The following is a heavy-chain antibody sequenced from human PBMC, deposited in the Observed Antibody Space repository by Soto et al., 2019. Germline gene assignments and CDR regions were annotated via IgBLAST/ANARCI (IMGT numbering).Heavy chain of an antibody. Sequence: EVQLLEPGGGLVQPGGSLRLSCAASAFTFSNYAMSWVRQAPGKGLEWVSRISGSGDTTHYADTVKGRFTISRDNSMNTLYLQMNSLRAEDTAVSYCAKDDGGWYGWFDPWGQGTLVTVSS. V-gene: IGHV3-23*01. CDR1: AFTFSNYA. J-gene: IGHJ5*02. CDR2: ISGSGDTT. CDR3: AKDDGGWYGWFDP. D-gene: IGHD6-19*01.